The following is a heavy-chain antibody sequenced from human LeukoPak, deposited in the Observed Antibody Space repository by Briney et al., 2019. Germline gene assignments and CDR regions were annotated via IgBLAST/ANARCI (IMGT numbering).Heavy chain of an antibody. V-gene: IGHV1-2*06. Sequence: GASVKVSCKASGYTSTGYYMHWVRQAPGQGLEWMGRINPNSGDTNYAQNSQGRVTMTRDTSISTAYMELSRLRSDDTAMYYCARDPLLWTSSSFDYWGQGTLVTVSS. J-gene: IGHJ4*02. CDR3: ARDPLLWTSSSFDY. CDR2: INPNSGDT. D-gene: IGHD6-6*01. CDR1: GYTSTGYY.